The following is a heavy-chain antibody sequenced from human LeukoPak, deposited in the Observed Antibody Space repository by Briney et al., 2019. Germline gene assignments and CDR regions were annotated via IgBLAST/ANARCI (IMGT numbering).Heavy chain of an antibody. Sequence: SETLSLTSTVSGDSISSYYWSWIRQPPGKGLEWSGYVYYSGSTNSNPSLKSRVTISDDTSMNHFSLKLSSLTAADAAVYYCERHKGTPRYSPFDSWGQGALVTVSS. CDR2: VYYSGST. J-gene: IGHJ4*02. V-gene: IGHV4-59*08. D-gene: IGHD2-15*01. CDR3: ERHKGTPRYSPFDS. CDR1: GDSISSYY.